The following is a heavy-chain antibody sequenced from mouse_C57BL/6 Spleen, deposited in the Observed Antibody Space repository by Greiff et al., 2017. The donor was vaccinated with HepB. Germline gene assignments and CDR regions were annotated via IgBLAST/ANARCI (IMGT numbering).Heavy chain of an antibody. CDR1: GYTFTDYN. CDR2: INPNNGGT. D-gene: IGHD3-2*02. V-gene: IGHV1-18*01. Sequence: VQLQQPGPELVKPGASVKIPCKASGYTFTDYNMDWVKQSHGKSLEWIGDINPNNGGTIYNQKFKGKATLTVDKSSSTAYMELRILTSEDTAVYYCARWSQRRLEGFAYWGQGTLVTVSA. CDR3: ARWSQRRLEGFAY. J-gene: IGHJ3*01.